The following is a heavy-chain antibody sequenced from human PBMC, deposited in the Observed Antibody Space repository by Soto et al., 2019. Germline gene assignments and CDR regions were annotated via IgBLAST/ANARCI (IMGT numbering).Heavy chain of an antibody. J-gene: IGHJ6*03. CDR1: GFTFTSSA. CDR2: IVVGSGNT. D-gene: IGHD6-13*01. Sequence: ASVKVSCKASGFTFTSSAMQWVRQARGQRLEWIGWIVVGSGNTNYAQKFQERVTITRDMSTSTAYMELSSLRSEDTAVYYCAAGTKGNPRGQGAAAGTMSYYYYMDVWGKGTTVTVSS. CDR3: AAGTKGNPRGQGAAAGTMSYYYYMDV. V-gene: IGHV1-58*02.